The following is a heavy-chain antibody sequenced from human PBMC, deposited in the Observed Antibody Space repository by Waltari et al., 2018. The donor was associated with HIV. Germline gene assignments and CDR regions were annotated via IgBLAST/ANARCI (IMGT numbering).Heavy chain of an antibody. Sequence: QVQVVESGGSLVQPGWSRRLSCAASGFGLRSYGMPWVRQAPGKGLEWVALIWYDGSKKYYGDSVKGRFTIFSDKSKNTVFLQMTRLRVEDTATYYCARGEGGYTYGYNWLDLWGQGTVVTVSS. CDR2: IWYDGSKK. D-gene: IGHD1-26*01. CDR1: GFGLRSYG. CDR3: ARGEGGYTYGYNWLDL. V-gene: IGHV3-33*01. J-gene: IGHJ5*02.